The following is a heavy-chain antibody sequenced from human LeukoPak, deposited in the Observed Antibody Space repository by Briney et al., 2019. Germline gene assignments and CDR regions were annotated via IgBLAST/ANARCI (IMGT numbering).Heavy chain of an antibody. CDR1: GFTFSSYA. Sequence: GGSLRLSCAASGFTFSSYAMSWVRQAPGKGLEWVSAISASGGSTYYADSVKGRFTISRDNSKNTLYLQMNSLRAEDTAVYYCARSGSYYSPFDYWGQGTLVTVSS. J-gene: IGHJ4*02. V-gene: IGHV3-23*01. CDR3: ARSGSYYSPFDY. D-gene: IGHD3-10*01. CDR2: ISASGGST.